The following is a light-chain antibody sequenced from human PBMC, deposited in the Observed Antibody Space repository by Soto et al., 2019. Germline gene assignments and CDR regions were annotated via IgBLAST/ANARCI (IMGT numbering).Light chain of an antibody. J-gene: IGKJ5*01. CDR1: QSVRSSY. CDR3: QQYGSSPIT. Sequence: EIVLTQSPGTLSLSPVERATVSCMASQSVRSSYLAWYQQKPGQAPRLLIYGTSSRATGIPDRFSGSGSGTDFTLTISRLEPEDFAVYYCQQYGSSPITFGQGTRLEIK. V-gene: IGKV3-20*01. CDR2: GTS.